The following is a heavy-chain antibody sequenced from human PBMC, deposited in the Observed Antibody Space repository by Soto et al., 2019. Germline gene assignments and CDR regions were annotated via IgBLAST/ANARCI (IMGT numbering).Heavy chain of an antibody. J-gene: IGHJ4*02. CDR3: ARARHPYYYDSSGYPRY. CDR1: GGTFSSYA. CDR2: IIPIFGTA. V-gene: IGHV1-69*13. Sequence: GASVKVSCKASGGTFSSYAISWVRQAPGQGLEWMGGIIPIFGTANYAQKFQGRVTITADESTSTAYMGLSSLRSEDTAVYYCARARHPYYYDSSGYPRYWGQGALVTVSS. D-gene: IGHD3-22*01.